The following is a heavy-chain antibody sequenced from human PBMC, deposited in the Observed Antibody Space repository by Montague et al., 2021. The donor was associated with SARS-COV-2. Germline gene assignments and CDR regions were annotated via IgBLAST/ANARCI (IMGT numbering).Heavy chain of an antibody. J-gene: IGHJ4*02. D-gene: IGHD1-26*01. Sequence: MPKRNNDYAVSVKSRITINPDTSKNQISLQLNSVTPEDTAVYYCARTSASSDYWGQGTLVTVSS. V-gene: IGHV6-1*01. CDR2: MPKRNN. CDR3: ARTSASSDY.